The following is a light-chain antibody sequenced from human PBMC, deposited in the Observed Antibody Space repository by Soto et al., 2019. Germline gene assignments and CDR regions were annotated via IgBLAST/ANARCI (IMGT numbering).Light chain of an antibody. CDR1: QNINTY. V-gene: IGKV1-39*01. CDR3: QQSSTVLWT. J-gene: IGKJ1*01. CDR2: AAS. Sequence: DIQMTQSPSSLSAFVGDRVTITCRASQNINTYLHWYQQQPGKAPKVLIYAASSLQSGVPSRLSGSVSGTDFTLTISSLQPQDFATYYCQQSSTVLWTVGQGTKVEIK.